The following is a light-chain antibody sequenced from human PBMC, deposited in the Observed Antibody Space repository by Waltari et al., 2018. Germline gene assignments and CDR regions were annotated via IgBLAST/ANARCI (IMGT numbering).Light chain of an antibody. Sequence: IVVTQSPATLSVSPGESATLSCRASQDVSNNVAWYQQKAGQGPRLLIYDSSTRATGSPARFSGSWFGTEFTLTISSLQSEELAVFYCQHYHNWPSAFGQGTRLEIK. J-gene: IGKJ5*01. CDR1: QDVSNN. CDR2: DSS. CDR3: QHYHNWPSA. V-gene: IGKV3-15*01.